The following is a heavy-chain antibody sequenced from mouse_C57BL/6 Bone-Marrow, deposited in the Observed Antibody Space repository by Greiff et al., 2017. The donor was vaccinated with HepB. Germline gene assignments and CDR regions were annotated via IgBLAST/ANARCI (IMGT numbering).Heavy chain of an antibody. CDR1: GYTFTSYW. D-gene: IGHD1-1*01. CDR3: VRPVYYGSSSYFDY. Sequence: VQLQQPGAELVKPGASVKMSCKASGYTFTSYWITWVKQRPGQGLEWIGDIYPGSGSTNYNEKFKSKATLTVDTSSSTAYMQLSSLTSEDSAVYYCVRPVYYGSSSYFDYWGQGTTLTVSS. J-gene: IGHJ2*01. CDR2: IYPGSGST. V-gene: IGHV1-55*01.